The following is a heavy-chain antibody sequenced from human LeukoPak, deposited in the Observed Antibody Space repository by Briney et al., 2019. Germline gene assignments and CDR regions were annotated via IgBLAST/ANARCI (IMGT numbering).Heavy chain of an antibody. V-gene: IGHV3-23*01. Sequence: GGSLRLSCAASGFTFNLYAMNWVRQAPGKGLEWVSSINGAGNSSYYADSLRGRFTVSRDNSKNTLYLQMNSLRAEDTAVYYCAKRGLRRNWFHPWGQGTLVTVSS. CDR1: GFTFNLYA. CDR3: AKRGLRRNWFHP. CDR2: INGAGNSS. J-gene: IGHJ5*02. D-gene: IGHD4-17*01.